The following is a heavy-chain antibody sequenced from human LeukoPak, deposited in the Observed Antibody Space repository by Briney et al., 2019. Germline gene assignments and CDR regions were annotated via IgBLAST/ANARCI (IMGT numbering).Heavy chain of an antibody. D-gene: IGHD1-1*01. Sequence: GGSLRLSCAASGFTFSSYSMNWVRQAPGKGLEWVSSISRSISYIYYADSVKGRFTISRDNAKNSLYLQTNSLRAEDTAVYCCARDPSLTTGTSGFDYWGQGTLVTVSS. J-gene: IGHJ4*02. V-gene: IGHV3-21*01. CDR3: ARDPSLTTGTSGFDY. CDR2: ISRSISYI. CDR1: GFTFSSYS.